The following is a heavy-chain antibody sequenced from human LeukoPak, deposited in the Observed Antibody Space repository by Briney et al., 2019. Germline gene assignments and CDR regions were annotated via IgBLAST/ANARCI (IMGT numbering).Heavy chain of an antibody. Sequence: SVKVSCKASGGTFSSYAISWVRQAPGQGLEWMGGIIPIFGTANYAQKFQGRVTITADKSTSTAYMELSSLRSEDTAVYYCAKSRSGPGIHAFDIWGQGTMVTVSS. CDR1: GGTFSSYA. D-gene: IGHD2-15*01. CDR3: AKSRSGPGIHAFDI. J-gene: IGHJ3*02. CDR2: IIPIFGTA. V-gene: IGHV1-69*06.